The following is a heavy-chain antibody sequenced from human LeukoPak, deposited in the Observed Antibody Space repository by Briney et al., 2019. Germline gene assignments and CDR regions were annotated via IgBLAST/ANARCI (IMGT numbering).Heavy chain of an antibody. CDR2: INAGNGNT. V-gene: IGHV1-3*01. J-gene: IGHJ6*02. Sequence: ASVKVSCKASGYTFTSYAMHWVRQAPGQRLEWMGWINAGNGNTKYSQKFQGRVTITRDTSASTAYMELSSLRSEDTAVYYCASGGSSGYYEVLAHYYYYYGMDVWGQGTTVTVSS. CDR1: GYTFTSYA. D-gene: IGHD3-22*01. CDR3: ASGGSSGYYEVLAHYYYYYGMDV.